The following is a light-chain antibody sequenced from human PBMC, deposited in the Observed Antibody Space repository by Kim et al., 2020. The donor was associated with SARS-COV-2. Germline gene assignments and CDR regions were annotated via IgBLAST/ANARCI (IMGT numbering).Light chain of an antibody. CDR2: AAS. V-gene: IGKV1-27*01. Sequence: ASVGDRVTITCRASQDISNYLAWYQQNPGKVPRVLIYAASALQSGVPSRFSGSGSGTDFTLTISSLQPEDVGSYYSQKYNTAPWTFGHGTKVDIK. J-gene: IGKJ1*01. CDR1: QDISNY. CDR3: QKYNTAPWT.